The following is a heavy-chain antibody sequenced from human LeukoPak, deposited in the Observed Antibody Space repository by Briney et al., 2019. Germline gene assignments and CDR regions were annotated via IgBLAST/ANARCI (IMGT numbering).Heavy chain of an antibody. J-gene: IGHJ5*02. D-gene: IGHD3-10*01. CDR1: GGSISSSSYY. Sequence: PSETLSLTCTVSGGSISSSSYYWGWIRQPPGKGLEWIGSIYYSGSTYYNPSLKSRVTISVDTSKNQFSLKLSSVTAADTAVYYCARDEPGGFGESNWFDPWGQGTLVTVSS. CDR2: IYYSGST. V-gene: IGHV4-39*07. CDR3: ARDEPGGFGESNWFDP.